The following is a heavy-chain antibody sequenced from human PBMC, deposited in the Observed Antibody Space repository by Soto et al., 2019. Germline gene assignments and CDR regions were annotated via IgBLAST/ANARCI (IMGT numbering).Heavy chain of an antibody. D-gene: IGHD3-10*01. CDR3: TSRITMVRGVITHIDY. CDR2: IRSKANSYAT. J-gene: IGHJ4*02. Sequence: GGSLRLSCAASGFTFSGSAMHWVRQASGKGLEWVGRIRSKANSYATAYAASVKGRFTISRDDSKNTAYLQMNSLKTEDTAVYYCTSRITMVRGVITHIDYWGQGTLVTVSS. V-gene: IGHV3-73*01. CDR1: GFTFSGSA.